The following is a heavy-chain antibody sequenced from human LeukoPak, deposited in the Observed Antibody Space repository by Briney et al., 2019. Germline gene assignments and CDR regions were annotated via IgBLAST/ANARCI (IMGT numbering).Heavy chain of an antibody. CDR3: ATGLGVDGTLAAMDV. CDR1: GYSFNSQW. CDR2: IYPDDSYT. Sequence: KTGESLKISCKSFGYSFNSQWIGLVRQMPGEGVEVIGIIYPDDSYTRYSPSFEGQITMSADKSISTAYLQWSSLKASDTGIDYCATGLGVDGTLAAMDVCGQETTVTVSS. J-gene: IGHJ6*01. V-gene: IGHV5-51*01. D-gene: IGHD6-19*01.